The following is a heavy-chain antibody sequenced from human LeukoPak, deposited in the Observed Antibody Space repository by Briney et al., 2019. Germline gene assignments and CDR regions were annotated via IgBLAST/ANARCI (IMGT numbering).Heavy chain of an antibody. D-gene: IGHD2-2*01. J-gene: IGHJ5*02. CDR1: GYTFTSYG. Sequence: ASVKVSCKASGYTFTSYGISWVRQAPGQGLEWMGWISAYNGNTNYAQKLQGRVTMTTDTSTSTAYMELRSLRSDDTAVYYCARWGDDIVVGPARFDPWGQGTLVTVSS. CDR3: ARWGDDIVVGPARFDP. CDR2: ISAYNGNT. V-gene: IGHV1-18*01.